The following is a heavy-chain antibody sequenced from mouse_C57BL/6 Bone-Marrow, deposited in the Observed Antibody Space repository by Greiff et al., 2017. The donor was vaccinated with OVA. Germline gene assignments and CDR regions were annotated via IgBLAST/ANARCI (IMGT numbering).Heavy chain of an antibody. CDR2: ISGGGGNT. D-gene: IGHD2-5*01. Sequence: EVKLVESGGGLVKPGGSLKLSCAASGFTFSSYTMSWVRQTPEQRLEWVATISGGGGNTYYPDSVKGRFTISSDNAKNTLYLQMSSLRSEDTALYYCARDAYYSNSAWFAYWGQGTLVTVSA. CDR3: ARDAYYSNSAWFAY. V-gene: IGHV5-9*01. J-gene: IGHJ3*01. CDR1: GFTFSSYT.